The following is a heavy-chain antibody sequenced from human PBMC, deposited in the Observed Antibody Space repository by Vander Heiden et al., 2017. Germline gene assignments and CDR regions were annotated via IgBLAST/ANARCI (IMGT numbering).Heavy chain of an antibody. J-gene: IGHJ4*02. CDR1: GFSLSNARMG. D-gene: IGHD3-22*01. CDR2: IFSNDEK. Sequence: QVTLKESGPVLVKPTETLTLTCTVSGFSLSNARMGVSWIRQPPGKALEWLAHIFSNDEKSYSTSLKSRLTISKDTSKSQVVLTMTNMDPVDKATYYCARYSYYYDRSGYVAYFDYWGQGTLVTVSS. V-gene: IGHV2-26*01. CDR3: ARYSYYYDRSGYVAYFDY.